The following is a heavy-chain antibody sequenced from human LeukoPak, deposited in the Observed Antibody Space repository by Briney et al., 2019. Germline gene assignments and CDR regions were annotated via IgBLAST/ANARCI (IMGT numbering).Heavy chain of an antibody. CDR1: GGSFSGYY. J-gene: IGHJ4*02. CDR2: INHSGST. Sequence: SETLSLTCAVYGGSFSGYYWSWIRQPPGKGLEWIGEINHSGSTNYNPSLKSRVTISVDTSKNQFSLKLSSVTAADTAVYYCARGYSVARYYYWGQGTLVTVSS. D-gene: IGHD5-12*01. V-gene: IGHV4-34*01. CDR3: ARGYSVARYYY.